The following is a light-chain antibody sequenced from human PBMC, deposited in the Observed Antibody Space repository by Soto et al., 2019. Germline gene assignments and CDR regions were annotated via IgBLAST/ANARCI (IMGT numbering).Light chain of an antibody. V-gene: IGKV1-5*01. CDR1: QSISSW. CDR2: DAS. Sequence: DIQMTQSPSTLSASVGDRVTLTCRASQSISSWLAWYQQKPGKAPKLLIYDASSLESGVPSRFSGSGSGTEFTLTISSLQPDDFACYYCQQYNSYSPLTFGEGTKVEIK. CDR3: QQYNSYSPLT. J-gene: IGKJ1*01.